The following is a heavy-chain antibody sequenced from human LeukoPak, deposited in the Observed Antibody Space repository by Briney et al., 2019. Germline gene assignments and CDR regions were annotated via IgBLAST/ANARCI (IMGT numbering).Heavy chain of an antibody. Sequence: SVKVSCTASGFTFATSAVQWVRQARGQRLEWIGWIVVGSNNTNYAQKFQERATITRDLSTGTAYMELSSLRSEDTAVYYCAAPGYSSGWYGLWGQGTLVTVSS. D-gene: IGHD6-19*01. V-gene: IGHV1-58*01. CDR1: GFTFATSA. CDR3: AAPGYSSGWYGL. J-gene: IGHJ4*02. CDR2: IVVGSNNT.